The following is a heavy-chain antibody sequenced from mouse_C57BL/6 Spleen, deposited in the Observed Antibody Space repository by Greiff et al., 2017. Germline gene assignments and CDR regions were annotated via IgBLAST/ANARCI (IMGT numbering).Heavy chain of an antibody. Sequence: EVKLQESGGGLVQPGGSLKLSCAASGFTFSDYYMYWVRQTPEKRLEWVAYISNGGGSTYYPDTVKGRFTISRDNDKNTLYLPMSRLQSEYTAMYYCARLLLRGWYFYVWGTGTSVTVSS. CDR2: ISNGGGST. V-gene: IGHV5-12*01. J-gene: IGHJ1*03. CDR1: GFTFSDYY. CDR3: ARLLLRGWYFYV. D-gene: IGHD1-1*01.